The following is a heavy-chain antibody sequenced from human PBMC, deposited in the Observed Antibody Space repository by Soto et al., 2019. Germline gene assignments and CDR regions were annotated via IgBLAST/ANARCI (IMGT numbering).Heavy chain of an antibody. Sequence: QVQLMESGGGVVQPGRSLRLSCGASGFTFSRDVMHWVRQAPGKGLEWVALIWHDGSDIYYGDSVKGRFTISRDNSKNTLYLEMNRLRADDTAVYYCARNLENTATNYAMDVWGHGTTVIVSS. V-gene: IGHV3-33*01. D-gene: IGHD1-26*01. CDR1: GFTFSRDV. J-gene: IGHJ6*02. CDR2: IWHDGSDI. CDR3: ARNLENTATNYAMDV.